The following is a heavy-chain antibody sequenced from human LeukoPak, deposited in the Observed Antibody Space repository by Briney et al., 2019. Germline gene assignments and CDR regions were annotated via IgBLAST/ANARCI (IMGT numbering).Heavy chain of an antibody. V-gene: IGHV4-31*03. CDR3: ARGNWNYEGSFDY. Sequence: SETLSLTCTVSGGSISSGGYYWSWIRQHPGKGLEWIGYIYYSGSTYYNPPLKSRVTISVDSSKTQFSLELSSVTAADTAVYYCARGNWNYEGSFDYWGQGTLVTVSS. D-gene: IGHD1-7*01. CDR2: IYYSGST. CDR1: GGSISSGGYY. J-gene: IGHJ4*02.